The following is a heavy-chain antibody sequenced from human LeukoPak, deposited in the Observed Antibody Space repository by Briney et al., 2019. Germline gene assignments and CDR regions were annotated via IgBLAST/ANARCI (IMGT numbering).Heavy chain of an antibody. CDR2: ISSSSSYI. Sequence: GGSLRLSCAASGFTFSSYSMNWVRQAPGKGLEWVSSISSSSSYIYYADSVKGRFTISRDNAKNSLYLQMNSLRAEDTAVYYCARDRSSSWYLFDYWGQGTRVTVSS. J-gene: IGHJ4*02. V-gene: IGHV3-21*01. CDR1: GFTFSSYS. CDR3: ARDRSSSWYLFDY. D-gene: IGHD6-13*01.